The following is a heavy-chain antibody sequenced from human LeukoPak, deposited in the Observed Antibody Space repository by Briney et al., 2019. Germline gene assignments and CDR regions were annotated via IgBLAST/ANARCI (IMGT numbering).Heavy chain of an antibody. Sequence: SQTLSLTCTVSGGSISSGGYYWSWIRQHPGKGLEWIGYIYYSGSTNYNPSLKSRVTMSVDTSKNQFSLKLSSVTAADTAMYYCARVGGYNSPLDYWGQGTLVTVSS. CDR1: GGSISSGGYY. D-gene: IGHD5-24*01. V-gene: IGHV4-31*03. CDR2: IYYSGST. J-gene: IGHJ4*02. CDR3: ARVGGYNSPLDY.